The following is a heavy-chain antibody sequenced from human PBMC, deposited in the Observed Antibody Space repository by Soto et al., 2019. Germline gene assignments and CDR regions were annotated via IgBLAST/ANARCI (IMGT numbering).Heavy chain of an antibody. CDR3: ARVSFETSGYADY. Sequence: VHLVQSGAEVKKPGASVKVSCKASGYIFSTYTMHWVRQAPGQRLEWMGWINAANGNTKYSQNFQGRVTISRDTSASTAYLELSSLRSEDTAVYYCARVSFETSGYADYWGQGTLVTVSS. CDR1: GYIFSTYT. J-gene: IGHJ4*02. CDR2: INAANGNT. V-gene: IGHV1-3*01. D-gene: IGHD3-22*01.